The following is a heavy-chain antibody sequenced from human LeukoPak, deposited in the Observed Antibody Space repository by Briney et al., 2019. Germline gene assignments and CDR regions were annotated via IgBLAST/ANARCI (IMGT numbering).Heavy chain of an antibody. CDR1: GFTFSSYA. D-gene: IGHD3-16*01. CDR2: ISGSGGST. J-gene: IGHJ4*02. V-gene: IGHV3-23*01. Sequence: PGGSLRLSCAASGFTFSSYAMSWVRQAPGKGLEWVSAISGSGGSTYYADSVKGRVTISRDNSKSTLYLQMNSLRAEDTAVYYCAKSIWRGGKDGFDYWGQGTLVTVSS. CDR3: AKSIWRGGKDGFDY.